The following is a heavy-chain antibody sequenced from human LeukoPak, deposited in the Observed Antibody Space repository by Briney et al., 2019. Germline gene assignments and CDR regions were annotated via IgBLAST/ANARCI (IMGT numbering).Heavy chain of an antibody. CDR3: ARDYGGAWDV. J-gene: IGHJ6*04. V-gene: IGHV1-69*05. D-gene: IGHD4-23*01. CDR2: IIPIFGTA. Sequence: ASVKVSCKASGRTFSSYAISWVRQAPGQGLEWMGGIIPIFGTANYAQKFQGRVTITTDESTSTAYMELSSLRSEDTAVYYCARDYGGAWDVWGKGTTVTVSS. CDR1: GRTFSSYA.